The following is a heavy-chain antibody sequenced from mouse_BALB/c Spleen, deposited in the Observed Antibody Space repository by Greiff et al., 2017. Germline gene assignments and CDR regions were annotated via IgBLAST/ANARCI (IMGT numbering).Heavy chain of an antibody. CDR3: ARGGSWGFAY. CDR2: ISSGSSTI. CDR1: GFTFSSFG. D-gene: IGHD1-1*02. J-gene: IGHJ3*01. V-gene: IGHV5-17*02. Sequence: EVQLVESGGGLVQPGGSRKLSCAASGFTFSSFGMHWVRQAPEKGLEWVAYISSGSSTIYYADTVKGRFTISRDNPKNTLFLQMTSLRSEDTAMYYCARGGSWGFAYWGQGTLVTVSA.